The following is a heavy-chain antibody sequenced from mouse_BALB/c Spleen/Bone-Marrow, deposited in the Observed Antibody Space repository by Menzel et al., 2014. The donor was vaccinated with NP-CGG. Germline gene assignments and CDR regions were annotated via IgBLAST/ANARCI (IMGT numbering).Heavy chain of an antibody. Sequence: EVQGVESGPGLVKPSQSLSLTCSVTGYSITSDYAWNWIRQFPGNKLEWMGYISYSGTTRYNPPLKSRISITRDTSKNQFFLQFNSVTTEDAATYYCTREGVGSYDYAMDYWGQGTSVTVSS. CDR2: ISYSGTT. J-gene: IGHJ4*01. D-gene: IGHD1-1*02. CDR1: GYSITSDYA. CDR3: TREGVGSYDYAMDY. V-gene: IGHV3-2*02.